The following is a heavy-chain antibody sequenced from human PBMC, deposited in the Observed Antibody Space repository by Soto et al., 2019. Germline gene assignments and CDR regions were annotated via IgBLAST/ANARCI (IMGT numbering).Heavy chain of an antibody. CDR1: GGSISSSSYY. J-gene: IGHJ6*03. Sequence: SETLSLTCTVSGGSISSSSYYWGWIRQPPGKGLEWIGSIYYSGSTYYNPSLKSRVTISVDTSKNQFSLKLSSVTAADTAVYYCARGGGRFLEWSLYPGYYYYMDVWGKGTTVTVSS. D-gene: IGHD3-3*01. CDR3: ARGGGRFLEWSLYPGYYYYMDV. CDR2: IYYSGST. V-gene: IGHV4-39*01.